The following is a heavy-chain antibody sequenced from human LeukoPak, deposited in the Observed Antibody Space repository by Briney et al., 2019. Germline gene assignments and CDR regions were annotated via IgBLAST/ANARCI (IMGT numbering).Heavy chain of an antibody. J-gene: IGHJ5*02. V-gene: IGHV3-23*01. Sequence: GGSLRLSCAASGFTFSSYAMSWVRQAPGKGLEWVSAISGSGGSTYYADSVKGRFTISRDTSKNTLYLQMNSLRAEDTAVYYCAKEGYDFWSGPTGFDPWGQGTLVTVSS. CDR2: ISGSGGST. CDR1: GFTFSSYA. D-gene: IGHD3-3*01. CDR3: AKEGYDFWSGPTGFDP.